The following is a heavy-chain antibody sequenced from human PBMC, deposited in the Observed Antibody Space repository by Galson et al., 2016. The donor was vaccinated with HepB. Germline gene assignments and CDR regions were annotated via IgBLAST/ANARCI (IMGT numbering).Heavy chain of an antibody. Sequence: CAISGVSVSSNSGVWNWIRQSPSRGLEWLGRTYYRSKWYNHYAESVKSRITINPDTSKNQFSLHLNSVTPEDTAVYYCARDSPGNSFFDYWGQGILVTVSS. CDR2: TYYRSKWYN. V-gene: IGHV6-1*01. CDR3: ARDSPGNSFFDY. J-gene: IGHJ4*02. D-gene: IGHD1-1*01. CDR1: GVSVSSNSGV.